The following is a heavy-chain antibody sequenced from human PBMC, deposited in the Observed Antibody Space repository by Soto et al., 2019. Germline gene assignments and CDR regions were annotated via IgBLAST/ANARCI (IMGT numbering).Heavy chain of an antibody. CDR2: ISGSGGST. CDR3: AQDMAVVAASSQDY. CDR1: GFTFSSYA. J-gene: IGHJ4*02. Sequence: GGSLRLSCAASGFTFSSYAMSWVRQAPGKGLEWVSAISGSGGSTYYADSVKGRFTISRDNSKNTLYLQMNSLRAEDTAVYYCAQDMAVVAASSQDYWGQGTLVTVSS. V-gene: IGHV3-23*01. D-gene: IGHD2-15*01.